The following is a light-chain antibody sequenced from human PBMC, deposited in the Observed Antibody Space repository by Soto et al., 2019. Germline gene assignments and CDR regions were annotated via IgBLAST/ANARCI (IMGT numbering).Light chain of an antibody. CDR2: LGS. CDR1: QSLLHSNGYNY. V-gene: IGKV2-28*01. J-gene: IGKJ3*01. CDR3: MQALQTPLT. Sequence: DIVMTQSPLSLPVTPGEPASISCRSSQSLLHSNGYNYLDWYLQKPGQSPQLLIYLGSNRASGVPDRFSGSGSGTDFTLKISRVEAEDVGVYYCMQALQTPLTLGPGTKVDIK.